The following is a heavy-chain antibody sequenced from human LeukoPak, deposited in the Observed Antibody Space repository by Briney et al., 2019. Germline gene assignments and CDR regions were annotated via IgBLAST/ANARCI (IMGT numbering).Heavy chain of an antibody. J-gene: IGHJ5*02. V-gene: IGHV4-59*08. CDR3: ARAGTEWEFDP. CDR1: GGSFSGYY. CDR2: IYYSGST. D-gene: IGHD1-26*01. Sequence: SETPSLTCAVYGGSFSGYYWSWIRQPPGKGLGWIGYIYYSGSTNYNPSLKSRVTMSVDTSKNQFSLKVSSVTAADTAVYYCARAGTEWEFDPWGQGTLVTVSS.